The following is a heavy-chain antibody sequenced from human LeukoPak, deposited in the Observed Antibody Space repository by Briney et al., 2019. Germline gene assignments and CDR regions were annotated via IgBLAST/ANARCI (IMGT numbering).Heavy chain of an antibody. CDR1: GYSITSGYY. D-gene: IGHD4-11*01. Sequence: SETLSLTCAVSGYSITSGYYCAGIRQPPGKGLEWIGNIYHSGSTYYNASLKSRVTISVDTSKNQFSLKLSSVTAADTAVYYCARRYSNYFFDYWGQGTLVTVSS. V-gene: IGHV4-38-2*01. J-gene: IGHJ4*02. CDR3: ARRYSNYFFDY. CDR2: IYHSGST.